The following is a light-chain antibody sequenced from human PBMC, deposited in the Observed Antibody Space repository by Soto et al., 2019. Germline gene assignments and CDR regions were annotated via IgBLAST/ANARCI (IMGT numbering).Light chain of an antibody. CDR3: QHYDNWPYT. CDR2: GES. CDR1: QSVSSN. J-gene: IGKJ2*01. Sequence: EIVMTQSPATLSVSPGERATLSCRASQSVSSNLAWYQQKPGQAPRLLIYGESTRATGIPARFSGSGSGTEFTLTISGLQSEDFAVYYCQHYDNWPYTFGQGTKLEI. V-gene: IGKV3-15*01.